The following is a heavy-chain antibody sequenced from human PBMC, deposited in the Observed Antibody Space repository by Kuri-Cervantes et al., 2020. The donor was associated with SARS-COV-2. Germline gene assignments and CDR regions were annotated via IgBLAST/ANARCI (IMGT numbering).Heavy chain of an antibody. Sequence: SVKVSCKASGGSFNSYGISWVRQAPGQGLEWMGGIIPIFGTANYAQKFQGRVTITADESTSTAYMELSSLRSEDTAVYYCARDLGYVQLERRPYYYGMDVWGQGTTVTVSS. V-gene: IGHV1-69*13. CDR3: ARDLGYVQLERRPYYYGMDV. D-gene: IGHD1-1*01. CDR2: IIPIFGTA. CDR1: GGSFNSYG. J-gene: IGHJ6*02.